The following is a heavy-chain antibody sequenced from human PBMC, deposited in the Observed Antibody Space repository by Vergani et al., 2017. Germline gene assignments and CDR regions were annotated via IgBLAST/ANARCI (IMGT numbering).Heavy chain of an antibody. V-gene: IGHV4-59*01. CDR2: IYYSGST. J-gene: IGHJ4*02. CDR3: ARGGLMRRAGDYFDY. CDR1: GGSISSYY. D-gene: IGHD2-8*01. Sequence: QVQLQESGPGLVKPSETLSLTCTVSGGSISSYYWSWIRQPPGKGLEWIGYIYYSGSTNYNPSLKSRVTISVDTSKNQFSLKLSSLTAADTAVYYCARGGLMRRAGDYFDYWGQGTLVTVSS.